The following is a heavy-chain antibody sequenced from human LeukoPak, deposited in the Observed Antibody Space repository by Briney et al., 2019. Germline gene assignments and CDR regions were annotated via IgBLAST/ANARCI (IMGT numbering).Heavy chain of an antibody. D-gene: IGHD3-9*01. CDR3: APDKLMESTRFRFDP. CDR1: GFTLSNAW. CDR2: ITSKAIGGTT. V-gene: IGHV3-15*01. J-gene: IGHJ5*02. Sequence: AGGSLRLSCAASGFTLSNAWMSWVRQAPGKGLERVGRITSKAIGGTTVYAAPVKGRFTISRDDSKNTVFLQMNSLKTEDSAVYYCAPDKLMESTRFRFDPWGQGTLVTVSS.